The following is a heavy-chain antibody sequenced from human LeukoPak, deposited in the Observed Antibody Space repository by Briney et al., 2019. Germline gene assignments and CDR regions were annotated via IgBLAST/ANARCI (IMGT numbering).Heavy chain of an antibody. Sequence: GGSLRLSCAASGFTFSTHWMSWVRQAPGKGLECVAKIKEDGSEKYYVDSVKGRFTISRDNAKNSLSLQMHSLRDEDTAVYYCVRDQGYCTSASCRGDAFDVWGQGSMVSVSS. V-gene: IGHV3-7*01. CDR1: GFTFSTHW. CDR2: IKEDGSEK. D-gene: IGHD2-2*01. J-gene: IGHJ3*01. CDR3: VRDQGYCTSASCRGDAFDV.